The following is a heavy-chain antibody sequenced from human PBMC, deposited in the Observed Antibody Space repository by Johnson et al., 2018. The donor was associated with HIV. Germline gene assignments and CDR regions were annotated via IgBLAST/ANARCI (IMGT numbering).Heavy chain of an antibody. CDR2: ISSSGGSI. Sequence: QVQLVESGGGLVKPGGSPRLSCKASGFTFSDYFMSWIRQAPGKGLECISYISSSGGSIYYTDSLTGRFTISRDNAKNSLYLQMNSLKAEDTGVYYGARDSTPWGGEHVGYAFDLWGRGTLVTISS. J-gene: IGHJ3*01. V-gene: IGHV3-11*04. CDR1: GFTFSDYF. CDR3: ARDSTPWGGEHVGYAFDL. D-gene: IGHD4-17*01.